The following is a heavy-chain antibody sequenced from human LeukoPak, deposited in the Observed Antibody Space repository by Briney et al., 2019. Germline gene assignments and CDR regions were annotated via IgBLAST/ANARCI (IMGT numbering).Heavy chain of an antibody. CDR3: ARYSSGWYVRRYYFDY. D-gene: IGHD6-19*01. J-gene: IGHJ4*02. V-gene: IGHV4-34*01. CDR1: GGSFSGYY. CDR2: INHSGST. Sequence: MPSETLSLTCAVDGGSFSGYYCSWIRQPPGKGLEWIGEINHSGSTNYNPSLKSRVTISVDTSKNQFSLKLSSVTAADTAVYYCARYSSGWYVRRYYFDYWGQGTLVTVSS.